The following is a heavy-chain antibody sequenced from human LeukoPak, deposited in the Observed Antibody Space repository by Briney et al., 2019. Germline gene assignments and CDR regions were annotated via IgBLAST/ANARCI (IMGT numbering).Heavy chain of an antibody. CDR2: IKSKTDGGTT. Sequence: PGGSLRLSCAASGFTFSSYAMSWVRQAPGKGLEWVGRIKSKTDGGTTDYAAPVKGRFTISRDDSKNTLYLQMNSLKTEDTAVYYCTTDKADIVVVPAAIYNYYYMDVWGKGTTVTVSS. V-gene: IGHV3-15*01. D-gene: IGHD2-2*01. CDR3: TTDKADIVVVPAAIYNYYYMDV. J-gene: IGHJ6*03. CDR1: GFTFSSYA.